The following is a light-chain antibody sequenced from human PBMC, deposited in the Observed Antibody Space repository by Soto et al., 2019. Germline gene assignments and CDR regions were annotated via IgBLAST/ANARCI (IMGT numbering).Light chain of an antibody. V-gene: IGLV1-44*01. Sequence: LTQPPSASGTPGRRVTISCSGSSSNIGTNTVNWYKQVPGTAPRLLIHSNSQRPSGVPDRFSGSKSGTSTSLAISGLQSEDEADYYCAAWDDSLNGFVFGTGTKVTVL. CDR2: SNS. CDR1: SSNIGTNT. CDR3: AAWDDSLNGFV. J-gene: IGLJ1*01.